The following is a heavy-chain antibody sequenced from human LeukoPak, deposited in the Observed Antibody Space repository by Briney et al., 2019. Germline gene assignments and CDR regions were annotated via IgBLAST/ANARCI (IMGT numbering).Heavy chain of an antibody. J-gene: IGHJ1*01. CDR2: ISRSSRHV. V-gene: IGHV3-21*01. Sequence: GGSLRLSCAASGFTFSDYSMNWIRQAPGKGLEWVSSISRSSRHVYYAGSVKGRFTISRDNAKNSLYLQMNSLRAEDMAVYFCVRDLMGSGSTTAYLHHWGQGTLVTVSS. CDR3: VRDLMGSGSTTAYLHH. CDR1: GFTFSDYS. D-gene: IGHD1-1*01.